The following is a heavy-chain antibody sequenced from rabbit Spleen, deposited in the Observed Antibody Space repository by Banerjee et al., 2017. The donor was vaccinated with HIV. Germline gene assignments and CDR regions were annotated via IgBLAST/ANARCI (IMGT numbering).Heavy chain of an antibody. J-gene: IGHJ6*01. Sequence: QEQLVESGGGLVKPEGSLTLTCKASGFDLSSYYYMCWVRQAPGKGPEWIACVAAGVSLTSYYATWAKGRFTISKTSSTTVTLQMTSLTAADTATYFCARDSGTSFSSYGMDLWGPGTLVTVS. CDR3: ARDSGTSFSSYGMDL. CDR1: GFDLSSYYY. CDR2: VAAGVSLTS. D-gene: IGHD8-1*01. V-gene: IGHV1S45*01.